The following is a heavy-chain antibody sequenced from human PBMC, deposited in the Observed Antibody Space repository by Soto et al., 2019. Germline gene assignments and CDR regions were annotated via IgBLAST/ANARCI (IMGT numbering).Heavy chain of an antibody. V-gene: IGHV1-69*12. Sequence: QVQLVQSGAEVKKPGSSVKVSCKASGGTFSSYAISWVRQAPGQGLEWMGGIIPIFGTAHYAQKFQGRVTIPADESTRTAYMELSSLRSEDTAGYYCASGLGLRFGVVEYWGQGTLVTVSS. J-gene: IGHJ4*02. CDR1: GGTFSSYA. CDR2: IIPIFGTA. CDR3: ASGLGLRFGVVEY. D-gene: IGHD3-10*01.